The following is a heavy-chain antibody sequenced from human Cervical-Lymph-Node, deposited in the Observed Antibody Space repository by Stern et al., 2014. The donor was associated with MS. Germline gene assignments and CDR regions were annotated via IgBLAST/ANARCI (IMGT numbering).Heavy chain of an antibody. Sequence: QVQLQESGPGLVKPSQTLSLTCTVSGGSISSGSYYWSWIRQPAGKGLEWIGRIYTSGRTNYNPSLKSRVTISVDTSKNQFPLKRSSVTAADTAVYYCARGATVTTPSFAFDIWGQGTMVTVSS. J-gene: IGHJ3*02. CDR2: IYTSGRT. D-gene: IGHD4-17*01. V-gene: IGHV4-61*02. CDR3: ARGATVTTPSFAFDI. CDR1: GGSISSGSYY.